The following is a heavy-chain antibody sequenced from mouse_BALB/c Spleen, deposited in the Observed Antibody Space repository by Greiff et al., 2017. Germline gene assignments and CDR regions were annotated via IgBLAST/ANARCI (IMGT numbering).Heavy chain of an antibody. CDR1: GFNIKDTY. CDR3: ARDGGYFDV. J-gene: IGHJ1*01. CDR2: IDPANGNT. Sequence: VQLKQSGAELVKPGASVKLSCTASGFNIKDTYMHWVKQRPEQGLEWIGRIDPANGNTKYDPKFPGKATITADTSSNTAYLQLSSLTSEDTAVYYCARDGGYFDVWGAGTTVTVSS. V-gene: IGHV14-3*02.